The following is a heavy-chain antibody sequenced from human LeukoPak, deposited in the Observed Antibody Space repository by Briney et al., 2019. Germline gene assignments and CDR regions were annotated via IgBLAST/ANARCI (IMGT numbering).Heavy chain of an antibody. CDR1: GAAISSGNYY. CDR3: ARCHPHVTTNWFDP. D-gene: IGHD1-14*01. J-gene: IGHJ5*02. Sequence: SETLSLTGTVSGAAISSGNYYWGCIRQPPGKGLEWIGTIYNSGDTYYKSSLSSRVTISVDTSKNQVSLKLSSVTAADTAVYYCARCHPHVTTNWFDPWGQGTLVTVSS. CDR2: IYNSGDT. V-gene: IGHV4-39*01.